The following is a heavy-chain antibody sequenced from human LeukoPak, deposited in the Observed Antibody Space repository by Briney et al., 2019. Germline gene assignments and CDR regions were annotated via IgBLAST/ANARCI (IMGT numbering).Heavy chain of an antibody. CDR1: GFTFDDYA. J-gene: IGHJ4*02. CDR3: AKDIRALCGGDCYSFDY. V-gene: IGHV3-9*01. Sequence: PGGSLRLSCAASGFTFDDYAMHWVRQAPGKGLEWVSGISWNSGSIGYADSVKGRFTISRDNAKNSLYLQMNSLRAEDTALYYCAKDIRALCGGDCYSFDYWGQGTLVTVSS. CDR2: ISWNSGSI. D-gene: IGHD2-21*02.